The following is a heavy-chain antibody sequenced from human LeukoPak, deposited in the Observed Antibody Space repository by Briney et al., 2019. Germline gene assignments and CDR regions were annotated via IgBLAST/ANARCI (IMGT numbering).Heavy chain of an antibody. D-gene: IGHD6-19*01. Sequence: GGSLRLSCVASGFTFSSYPMHWVGQAPGKGLEYVSGISSNGGSTYYANSVKGRFTISRDNSKNTLYLQMGSLRAEDMAVYYCARFLQWLEAFDYWGRGTLVTVSS. J-gene: IGHJ4*02. CDR1: GFTFSSYP. V-gene: IGHV3-64*01. CDR2: ISSNGGST. CDR3: ARFLQWLEAFDY.